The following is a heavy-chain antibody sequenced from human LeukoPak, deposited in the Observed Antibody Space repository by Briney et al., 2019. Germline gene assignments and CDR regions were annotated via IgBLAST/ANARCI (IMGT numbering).Heavy chain of an antibody. D-gene: IGHD2-2*01. CDR1: GGSISSYY. J-gene: IGHJ4*02. V-gene: IGHV4-59*01. CDR2: IYYSGST. CDR3: AREHCSSTSCYRGQFDY. Sequence: SETLSLTCTVSGGSISSYYWSWIRQPPGKGLGWFGDIYYSGSTNYNPSLKSRVTISVDTSKNQFSLKLSSVTAADTAVYYCAREHCSSTSCYRGQFDYWGQGTLVTVSS.